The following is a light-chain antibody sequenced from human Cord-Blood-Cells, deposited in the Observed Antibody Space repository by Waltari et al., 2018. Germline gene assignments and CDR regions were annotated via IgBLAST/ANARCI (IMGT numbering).Light chain of an antibody. CDR1: SSNIGAGYD. CDR2: GNS. Sequence: QSVLTPPPSVSGSPRQRVTISCTGSSSNIGAGYDVHWSQQLPGTAPKLLIYGNSNRPSGVPDRFSGSKSGTSASLAITGLQAEDEADYYCQSYDSSLSVSWVFGGGTKLTVL. V-gene: IGLV1-40*01. CDR3: QSYDSSLSVSWV. J-gene: IGLJ3*02.